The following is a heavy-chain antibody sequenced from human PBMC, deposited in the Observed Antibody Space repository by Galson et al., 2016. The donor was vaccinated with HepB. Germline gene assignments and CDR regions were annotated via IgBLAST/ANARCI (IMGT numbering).Heavy chain of an antibody. D-gene: IGHD3-22*01. Sequence: SLRLSCAASGFVFSAYGMHWVRQAPGKGLEWVAVISSDGSTRFYADSVKGRFTISRDNSRNTLSLEMNSLKTEDMAVYFCARDHGRFYYDSSGYENYFDNWGQGTLVTVSS. CDR3: ARDHGRFYYDSSGYENYFDN. J-gene: IGHJ4*02. V-gene: IGHV3-30*03. CDR1: GFVFSAYG. CDR2: ISSDGSTR.